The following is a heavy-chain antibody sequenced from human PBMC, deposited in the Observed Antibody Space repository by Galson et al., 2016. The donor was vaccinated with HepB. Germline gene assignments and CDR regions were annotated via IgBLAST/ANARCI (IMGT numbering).Heavy chain of an antibody. V-gene: IGHV1-69*13. CDR1: GGFSSYA. D-gene: IGHD2-21*02. J-gene: IGHJ4*02. CDR3: ARGGYCCGDFYSRPFDY. Sequence: VKVSCKASGGFSSYAFSWVRQAPGQGLEWMGGIIPIFGTANYAQKFQGSVTITADESTSTAYMELSSLRSEDTAVYYCARGGYCCGDFYSRPFDYWGQGTLVTVSS. CDR2: IIPIFGTA.